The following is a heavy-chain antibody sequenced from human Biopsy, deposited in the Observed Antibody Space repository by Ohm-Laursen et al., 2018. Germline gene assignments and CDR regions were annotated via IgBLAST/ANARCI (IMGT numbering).Heavy chain of an antibody. CDR3: ARDRGYYTDRTVPGYIDL. Sequence: TLSLTSTGSGGSFPGHCWDCIRPPPGKGLVWIGSVYYTVSTDYNPSHQSRVTISVDTSKNHFSLRLRSVTPADTAIYYCARDRGYYTDRTVPGYIDLWGRGTLVTVSS. CDR1: GGSFPGHC. CDR2: VYYTVST. V-gene: IGHV4-59*11. J-gene: IGHJ2*01. D-gene: IGHD3-22*01.